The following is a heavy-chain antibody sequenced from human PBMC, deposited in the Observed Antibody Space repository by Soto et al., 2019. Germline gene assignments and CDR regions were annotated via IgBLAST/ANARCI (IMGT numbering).Heavy chain of an antibody. D-gene: IGHD6-19*01. V-gene: IGHV1-18*01. J-gene: IGHJ4*02. CDR2: ISGKNGNT. CDR3: ARDSFPLLSVAGTDFDY. CDR1: GYTFTSYG. Sequence: QVQLVQSGAEVKKPGASVKVSCKASGYTFTSYGISWVRQAPGQVLEWMGWISGKNGNTNYAQKFKGRVTMTTDTFTSTAYMELRSLRSDDTAVYYCARDSFPLLSVAGTDFDYWGQGTLVTVSS.